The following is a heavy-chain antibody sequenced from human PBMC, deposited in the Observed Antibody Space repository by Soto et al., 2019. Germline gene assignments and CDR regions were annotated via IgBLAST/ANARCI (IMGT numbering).Heavy chain of an antibody. CDR3: ARPKVTGRWYYGMDV. J-gene: IGHJ6*01. V-gene: IGHV4-30-2*01. Sequence: VRQPPGKGLEWIGYIYHSGSTYYNPSLKSRVTISVDRSKNQFSLKLSSVTAADTAVYYCARPKVTGRWYYGMDVWGQGTTVTVSS. CDR2: IYHSGST. D-gene: IGHD2-15*01.